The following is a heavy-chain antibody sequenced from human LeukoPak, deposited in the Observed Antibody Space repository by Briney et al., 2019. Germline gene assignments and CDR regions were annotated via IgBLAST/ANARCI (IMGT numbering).Heavy chain of an antibody. CDR3: ARALYGSETYDYYYGMDV. D-gene: IGHD3-10*01. CDR1: GFIFSPYA. Sequence: PGGSLRLSCAASGFIFSPYAMNWVRQAPGRGLEWVSYISSTYNIYYSDSVRGRFTISRDNAKNSVYLQMNSLRDEDTAVYYCARALYGSETYDYYYGMDVWGQGTTVTVSS. CDR2: ISSTYNI. J-gene: IGHJ6*02. V-gene: IGHV3-48*02.